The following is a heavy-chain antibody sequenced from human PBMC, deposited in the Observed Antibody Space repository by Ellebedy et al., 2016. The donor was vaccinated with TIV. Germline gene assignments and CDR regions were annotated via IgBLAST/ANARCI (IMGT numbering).Heavy chain of an antibody. CDR3: ARESVRYFDWDY. Sequence: PGGSLRLSCVASGFTLSGYWMHWVRQVPGKGLVWLARINTDGSSTSYADSVEGRFTISRDNAKKTLYLEMSGLRSDDTAVYYCARESVRYFDWDYWGQGTLGAV. V-gene: IGHV3-74*01. J-gene: IGHJ4*02. CDR1: GFTLSGYW. CDR2: INTDGSST. D-gene: IGHD3-9*01.